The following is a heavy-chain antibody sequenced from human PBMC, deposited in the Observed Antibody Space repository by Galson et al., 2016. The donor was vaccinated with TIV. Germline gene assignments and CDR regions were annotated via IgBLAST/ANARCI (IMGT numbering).Heavy chain of an antibody. J-gene: IGHJ4*02. CDR2: INAGNGNT. CDR1: GYTFTHHP. V-gene: IGHV1-3*01. D-gene: IGHD2-21*01. CDR3: ARPPYCGGDCYKYDS. Sequence: SVKVSCKASGYTFTHHPIHWVRQAPGQRLEWMGWINAGNGNTKYSQEFQGRVTITRDTSATTVYMDLSSLTSEDTAVYYCARPPYCGGDCYKYDSWGQGTLVTVSS.